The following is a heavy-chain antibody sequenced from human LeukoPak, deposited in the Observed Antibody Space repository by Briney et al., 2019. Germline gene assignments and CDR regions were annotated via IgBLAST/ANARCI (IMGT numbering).Heavy chain of an antibody. CDR3: AREGGFCFGETCRYFDY. CDR2: INSNSYI. CDR1: GFTFSTFS. J-gene: IGHJ4*02. D-gene: IGHD2-15*01. V-gene: IGHV3-21*01. Sequence: PGGSLRLSCAASGFTFSTFSMNWVRQAPGKGLGWVASINSNSYIYYADSVKGRFTISRDNAKNSLYLQMNSLGAEDTAVYYCAREGGFCFGETCRYFDYWGQGTLVTVSS.